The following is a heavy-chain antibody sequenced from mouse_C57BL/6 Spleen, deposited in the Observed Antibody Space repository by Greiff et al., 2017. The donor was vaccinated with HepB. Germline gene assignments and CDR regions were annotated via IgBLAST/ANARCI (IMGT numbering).Heavy chain of an antibody. CDR3: ARSLYYGSSGYYFDY. D-gene: IGHD1-1*01. CDR1: GYTFTSYW. Sequence: QVQLQQPGAELVRPGSSVKLSCKASGYTFTSYWMHWVKQRPIQGLEWIGNIDPSDSETHYNQKFKDKATLTVDKSSSTAYMQLSSLTSEDSAVYYCARSLYYGSSGYYFDYWGKGTTLTVSS. V-gene: IGHV1-52*01. CDR2: IDPSDSET. J-gene: IGHJ2*01.